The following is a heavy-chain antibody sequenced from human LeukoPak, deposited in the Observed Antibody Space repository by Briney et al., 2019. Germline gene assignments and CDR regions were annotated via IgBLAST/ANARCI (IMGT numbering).Heavy chain of an antibody. CDR2: ISAYNGNT. Sequence: GSSVKVSCKASGGTFSSYSISWVRQAPGQGLEWMGWISAYNGNTNYAQKLQGRVTMTTDTSTSTAYMELRSLRSDDTAVYYCARYGSGSYGYYYYGMDVWGKGTTVTVSS. J-gene: IGHJ6*04. CDR1: GGTFSSYS. D-gene: IGHD3-10*01. V-gene: IGHV1-18*01. CDR3: ARYGSGSYGYYYYGMDV.